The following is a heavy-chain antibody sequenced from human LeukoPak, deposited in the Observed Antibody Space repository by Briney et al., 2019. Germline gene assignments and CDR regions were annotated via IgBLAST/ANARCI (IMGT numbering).Heavy chain of an antibody. V-gene: IGHV4-59*01. Sequence: PSETLSLTCTVSGGSISSYYWSWIRQPPGKGLEWIGYIYCSGTSNYNPSLKSRVTISVDTSKNQFSLKLSSVTAADTAVYYCATGGSGNYHDYWGQGSLVIVSS. CDR2: IYCSGTS. CDR1: GGSISSYY. CDR3: ATGGSGNYHDY. J-gene: IGHJ4*02. D-gene: IGHD3-10*01.